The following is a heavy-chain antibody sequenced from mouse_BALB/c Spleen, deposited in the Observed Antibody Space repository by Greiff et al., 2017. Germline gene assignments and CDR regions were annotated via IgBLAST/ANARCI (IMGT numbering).Heavy chain of an antibody. CDR1: GYTFTSYW. D-gene: IGHD1-1*01. Sequence: QVQLQQPGAELVKPGASVKLSCKASGYTFTSYWIHWVKQRPGQGLEWIGEINPSNGRTNYNEKFKSKATLTVDKSSSTAYMQLSSLTSEDSAVYYCARGYGSSYGDYWGQGTTLTVSS. J-gene: IGHJ2*01. CDR3: ARGYGSSYGDY. CDR2: INPSNGRT. V-gene: IGHV1S81*02.